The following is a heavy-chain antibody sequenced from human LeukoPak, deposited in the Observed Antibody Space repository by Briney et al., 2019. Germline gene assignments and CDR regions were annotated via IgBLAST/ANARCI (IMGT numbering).Heavy chain of an antibody. CDR2: IKQDGSEK. J-gene: IGHJ4*02. V-gene: IGHV3-7*01. CDR3: AREGYYDFWSGYVDY. CDR1: GFTFRSYW. D-gene: IGHD3-3*01. Sequence: GGSLRLSCAASGFTFRSYWMSWVRQAPGKGLEWVANIKQDGSEKYYVDSVKGRFTISRDNAKNSLYLQMNSLRAEDTAVYYCAREGYYDFWSGYVDYWGQGTLVTVSS.